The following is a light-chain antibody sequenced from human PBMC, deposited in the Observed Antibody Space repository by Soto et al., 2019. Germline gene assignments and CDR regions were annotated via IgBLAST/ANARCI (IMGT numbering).Light chain of an antibody. V-gene: IGLV2-11*02. CDR3: CSSAGSSTWV. J-gene: IGLJ3*02. CDR2: DVN. Sequence: QSALTQPRSVSESPGQSVTISCSGTSSDVGGHKYVSWYQQHPGEAPKLMLYDVNKRHSGVPDRFSGSKSVSTASRTISGLQTEDEAEYYCCSSAGSSTWVFGGGTQLTVL. CDR1: SSDVGGHKY.